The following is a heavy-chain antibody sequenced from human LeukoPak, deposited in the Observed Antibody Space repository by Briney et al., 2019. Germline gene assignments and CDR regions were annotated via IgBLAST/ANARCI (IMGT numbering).Heavy chain of an antibody. Sequence: TGGSLRLSCAASGFTFSDYYMSWIRQAPGKGLEWVSYISSSSSYTNYADSVKGRFTISRDNAKNSLYLQMYSLRAEDTAVYYCARAPHYSNYGPYYYGMDVWGQGTTVTVSS. J-gene: IGHJ6*02. CDR3: ARAPHYSNYGPYYYGMDV. V-gene: IGHV3-11*06. CDR2: ISSSSSYT. CDR1: GFTFSDYY. D-gene: IGHD4-11*01.